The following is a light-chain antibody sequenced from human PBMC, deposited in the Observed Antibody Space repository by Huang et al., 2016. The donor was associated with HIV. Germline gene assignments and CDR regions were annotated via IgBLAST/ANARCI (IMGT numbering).Light chain of an antibody. CDR3: QQYDSLYT. V-gene: IGKV1-33*01. J-gene: IGKJ2*01. Sequence: IQMTQSPASPSAYVGDRVTISCQANQDIRSYLNWYQQKPGKAPRLLIYGASNLQAGVPSRFSGNGAGTDFTITISSLQSEDIATYYCQQYDSLYTFGQGTRLEIK. CDR2: GAS. CDR1: QDIRSY.